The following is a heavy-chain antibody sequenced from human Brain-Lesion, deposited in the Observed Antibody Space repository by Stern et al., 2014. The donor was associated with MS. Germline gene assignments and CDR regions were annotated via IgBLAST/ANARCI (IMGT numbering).Heavy chain of an antibody. CDR3: ARGSREVLLPRFYFDY. J-gene: IGHJ4*02. CDR1: GGSISSGNYY. V-gene: IGHV4-31*03. D-gene: IGHD3-3*01. CDR2: IYHSGST. Sequence: VQLVESGPGLVKPSQTLSLTCTVSGGSISSGNYYWSWIRQHPGKGLEWIGSIYHSGSTYYNPPLKSRVTTSIDTSKNQFSLKLSPVTAADTAVYYCARGSREVLLPRFYFDYWGQGTLVTVSS.